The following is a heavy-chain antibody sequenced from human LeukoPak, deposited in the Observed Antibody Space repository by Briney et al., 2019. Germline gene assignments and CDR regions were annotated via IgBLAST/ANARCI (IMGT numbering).Heavy chain of an antibody. Sequence: ASVKVSCKASGGTFSSYAISWVRQAPGQGLEWMGGIIPIFGTANYAQKFQGRVTITADKSTSTAYMELSSLRSEDTAVYYCASSFIAVAGTDYWGQGTLVTVSS. CDR1: GGTFSSYA. CDR3: ASSFIAVAGTDY. V-gene: IGHV1-69*06. D-gene: IGHD6-19*01. J-gene: IGHJ4*02. CDR2: IIPIFGTA.